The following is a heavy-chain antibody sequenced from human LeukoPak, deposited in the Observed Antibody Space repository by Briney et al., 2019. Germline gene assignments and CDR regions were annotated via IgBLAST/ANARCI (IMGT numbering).Heavy chain of an antibody. CDR3: ARSPMGGSYYTFYYYYYYMDV. J-gene: IGHJ6*03. D-gene: IGHD1-26*01. CDR2: IIPIFGTA. CDR1: GGTFSSYA. Sequence: ASVKVSCKASGGTFSSYAISWVRQAPGQGLEWMGGIIPIFGTANYAQKFQGRVTITADESTSTAYMELRSLRSDDTAVYYCARSPMGGSYYTFYYYYYYMDVWGKGTTVTVSS. V-gene: IGHV1-69*01.